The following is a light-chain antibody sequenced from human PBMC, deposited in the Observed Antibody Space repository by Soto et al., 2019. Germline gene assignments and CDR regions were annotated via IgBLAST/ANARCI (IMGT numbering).Light chain of an antibody. CDR1: QSVSSSY. V-gene: IGKV3-20*01. CDR3: QQYGSSRT. J-gene: IGKJ1*01. Sequence: EIVLTQSPGTLSLSPGERATLSCRASQSVSSSYLAWYQQKPGQAPRLLIYGASSRATGIPDRFSGSGSGTHFTLTISRLELDDFAVYYCQQYGSSRTFGQGTKVEIK. CDR2: GAS.